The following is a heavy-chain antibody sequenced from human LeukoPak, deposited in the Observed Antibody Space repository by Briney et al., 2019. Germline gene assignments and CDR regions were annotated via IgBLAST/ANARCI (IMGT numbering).Heavy chain of an antibody. Sequence: PSETLSLTCTVSGDSVSGYYGSWIRQPPGKGLEWIGYLYTSANTNYNPSLKSRVTMSVDTSKNQFSLKLTSVTAADMAVYYCARGLRDEERHYGYYYMDVWGKGTTVTVSS. CDR2: LYTSANT. J-gene: IGHJ6*03. CDR1: GDSVSGYY. CDR3: ARGLRDEERHYGYYYMDV. D-gene: IGHD3-22*01. V-gene: IGHV4-4*09.